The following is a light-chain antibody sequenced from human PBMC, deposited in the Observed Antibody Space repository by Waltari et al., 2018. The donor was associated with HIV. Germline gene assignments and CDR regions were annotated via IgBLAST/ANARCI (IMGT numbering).Light chain of an antibody. Sequence: QSALTQPPSVSGAPGQRVTIPRTGNRSNIGAGYFVHWYQHLPGTAPKLLVYSDINRPSWVPDRFSGSTSGTSASLVITVLQAEDEADYYCQSYDSSLRASVFGGGTKLTVL. J-gene: IGLJ2*01. CDR3: QSYDSSLRASV. V-gene: IGLV1-40*01. CDR1: RSNIGAGYF. CDR2: SDI.